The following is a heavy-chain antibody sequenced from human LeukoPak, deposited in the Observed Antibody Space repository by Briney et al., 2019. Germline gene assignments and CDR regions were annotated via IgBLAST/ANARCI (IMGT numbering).Heavy chain of an antibody. V-gene: IGHV4-4*07. Sequence: SETLSLTCTVSGESINSFYWSWIRQPAGKGLEWIGRIYSSGSTNYSPSLKSRVTMSVDTSKNQFSLKLSSVTATDTAVYYCARDITGSFDYWGQGNLVTVSS. CDR1: GESINSFY. D-gene: IGHD1-14*01. CDR3: ARDITGSFDY. CDR2: IYSSGST. J-gene: IGHJ4*02.